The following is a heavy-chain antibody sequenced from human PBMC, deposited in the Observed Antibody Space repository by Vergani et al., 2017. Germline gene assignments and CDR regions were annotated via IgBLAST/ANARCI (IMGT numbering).Heavy chain of an antibody. CDR2: ISSSSSTI. CDR1: GFTFSSYS. Sequence: EVQLVESGGGLVQPGGSLRLSCAASGFTFSSYSMNWVRQAPGKGLEWVSYISSSSSTIYYSDSVKGRFTISRDNAKNELYLQMNSLRAEDTAVYYCASDPYDIVVPPASWGQGTLVTVSS. CDR3: ASDPYDIVVPPAS. J-gene: IGHJ4*02. D-gene: IGHD2-2*01. V-gene: IGHV3-48*01.